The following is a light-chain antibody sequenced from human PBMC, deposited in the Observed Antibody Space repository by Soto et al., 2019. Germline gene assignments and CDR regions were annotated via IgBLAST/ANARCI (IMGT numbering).Light chain of an antibody. CDR3: QQYDNLVT. Sequence: DTQMTQSPSSLSASVGDRVTITCQASQDISNYLNWYQQKPGKAPKLLIYDASNLETGVPSRFSGGGSGTDFTFTISSLQPEDIATYYCQQYDNLVTFGGGTKVEIK. V-gene: IGKV1-33*01. J-gene: IGKJ4*01. CDR2: DAS. CDR1: QDISNY.